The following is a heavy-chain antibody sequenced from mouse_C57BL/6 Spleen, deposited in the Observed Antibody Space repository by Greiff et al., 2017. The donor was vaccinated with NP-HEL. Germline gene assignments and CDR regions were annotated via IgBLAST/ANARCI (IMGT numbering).Heavy chain of an antibody. J-gene: IGHJ1*03. Sequence: VKLQQPGAELVRPGSSVKLSCKASGYTFTSYWMDWVKQRPGQGLEWIGNIYPSDSETHYNQKFKDKATLTVDKSSSTAYMQLSSLTSEDSAVYYCARDYYSKYFDVWGTGTTVTVSS. CDR1: GYTFTSYW. D-gene: IGHD2-5*01. CDR2: IYPSDSET. V-gene: IGHV1-61*01. CDR3: ARDYYSKYFDV.